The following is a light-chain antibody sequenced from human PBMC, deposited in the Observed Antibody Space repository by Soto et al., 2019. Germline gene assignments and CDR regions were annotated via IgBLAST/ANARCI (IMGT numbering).Light chain of an antibody. Sequence: EIVLTQSPATLSLSPGERATLSCRASQSGGTHLAWYQKKPGQGPRLLIYDASTRATGIPARFSGGGSGTDFTLTISSLEPDDFAVYYCQQRSNWPPGGTFGGGTKVEIK. V-gene: IGKV3-11*01. CDR3: QQRSNWPPGGT. CDR1: QSGGTH. CDR2: DAS. J-gene: IGKJ4*01.